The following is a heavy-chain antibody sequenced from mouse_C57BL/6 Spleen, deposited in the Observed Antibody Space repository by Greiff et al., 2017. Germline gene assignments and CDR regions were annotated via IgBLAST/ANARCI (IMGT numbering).Heavy chain of an antibody. J-gene: IGHJ4*01. Sequence: QVQLQQSGPELVKPGASVKISCKASGYAFSSSWMNWVQQRPGKGLEWIGRIYPGDGGTNYNGKFKGKATLTADKSSSTAYMQLSSLTSEDAAVYFCARRRAMDYWGQGTSVTVSS. CDR3: ARRRAMDY. V-gene: IGHV1-82*01. CDR2: IYPGDGGT. CDR1: GYAFSSSW.